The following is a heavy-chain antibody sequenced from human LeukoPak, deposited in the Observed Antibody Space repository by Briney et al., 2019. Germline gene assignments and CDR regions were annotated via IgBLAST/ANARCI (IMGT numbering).Heavy chain of an antibody. CDR2: IYSGGST. CDR1: GFTVSSNY. V-gene: IGHV3-53*04. J-gene: IGHJ6*02. CDR3: ARGPFYYDSSGYSRRDYYYGTDV. Sequence: GSLRLSCAASGFTVSSNYMSWVRQAPGKGLEWVSVIYSGGSTYYADSVKGRFTISRHNSKNTLYLQMNSLRAEDTAVYYCARGPFYYDSSGYSRRDYYYGTDVWGQGTTVTVSS. D-gene: IGHD3-22*01.